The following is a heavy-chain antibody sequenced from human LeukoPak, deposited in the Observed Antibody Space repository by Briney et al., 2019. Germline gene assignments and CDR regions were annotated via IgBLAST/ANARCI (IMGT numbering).Heavy chain of an antibody. CDR2: ISSSGSTI. CDR1: GFTFSHYY. CDR3: AIDSPITIFHPPNAYGMDV. J-gene: IGHJ6*02. V-gene: IGHV3-11*01. D-gene: IGHD3-9*01. Sequence: AGGSLRLSCAASGFTFSHYYMSWIRHSPGKGLEWVSYISSSGSTIYYADCVEGRFTLSRDTAKTSLYLQMNSLRAEDKAVYYCAIDSPITIFHPPNAYGMDVWGQGTTVTVSS.